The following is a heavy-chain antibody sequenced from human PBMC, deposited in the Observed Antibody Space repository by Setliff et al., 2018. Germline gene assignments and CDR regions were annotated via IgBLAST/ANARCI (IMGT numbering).Heavy chain of an antibody. J-gene: IGHJ4*02. V-gene: IGHV3-7*01. D-gene: IGHD2-21*02. CDR3: ARVSCSGRDCSRPPPYYFDY. CDR1: GFTFSYYW. CDR2: IQQDGSEK. Sequence: PGGSLRLSCAASGFTFSYYWMSWVRQAPGKGLEWVANIQQDGSEKYHVDSVMGRFTISRDNAKNTLYLQMNSLRAEDTAVYYCARVSCSGRDCSRPPPYYFDYWGQGTLVTVSS.